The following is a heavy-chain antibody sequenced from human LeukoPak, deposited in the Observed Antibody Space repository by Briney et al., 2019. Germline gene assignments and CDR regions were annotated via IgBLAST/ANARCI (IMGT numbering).Heavy chain of an antibody. CDR2: IKQDGSEK. CDR1: GFTFSSYW. CDR3: ARAPGWLRALGFDY. J-gene: IGHJ4*02. Sequence: GGSLRLSCAASGFTFSSYWMSWVRQAPGKGLEWVANIKQDGSEKYYVDSVKGRFTISRDNAKNSLYLQMNSLRAEDTAVYYCARAPGWLRALGFDYWGQGTLVTVPS. D-gene: IGHD5-12*01. V-gene: IGHV3-7*01.